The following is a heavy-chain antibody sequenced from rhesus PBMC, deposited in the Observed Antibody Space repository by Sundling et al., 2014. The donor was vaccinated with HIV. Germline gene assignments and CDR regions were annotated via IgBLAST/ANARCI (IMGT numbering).Heavy chain of an antibody. Sequence: EVQLVESGGGLVQPGGSLRLSRAVSGFTFSTYAMSWVRQAPGKGLEWVSSISSASSYIYYTDSVKGRFTISRDNAKNSLSLQMNSLRAEDTAEYYCTSSYGMGYFEFWGQGALVTVSS. CDR2: ISSASSYI. CDR3: TSSYGMGYFEF. CDR1: GFTFSTYA. V-gene: IGHV3-136*01. J-gene: IGHJ1*01. D-gene: IGHD1-32*01.